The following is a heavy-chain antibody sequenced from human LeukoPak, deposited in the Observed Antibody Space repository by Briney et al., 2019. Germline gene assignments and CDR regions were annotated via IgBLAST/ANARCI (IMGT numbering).Heavy chain of an antibody. D-gene: IGHD2-2*01. V-gene: IGHV4-30-4*08. CDR2: IYYSGST. CDR1: GGSISSGDYY. CDR3: ARVWVYCSSTSCQGED. Sequence: SQTLSLTCTVSGGSISSGDYYWSWIRQPPGKGLEWIGYIYYSGSTYYNPSLKSRVTISVDTSKNQFPLKLSSVTAADTAVYYCARVWVYCSSTSCQGEDWGQGTLVTVSS. J-gene: IGHJ4*02.